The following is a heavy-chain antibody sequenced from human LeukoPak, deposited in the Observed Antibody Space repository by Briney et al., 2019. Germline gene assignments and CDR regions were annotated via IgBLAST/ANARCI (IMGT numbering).Heavy chain of an antibody. Sequence: SETLSLTCTVSGYSTSSDFYWGWIRQTPGKGLEWIGSVHHRGSTYYRPSLKSRVTISVDTSKNQFSLKLSSVTAADTAVYYCARVWDYHDYGGLTPGGAFDYWGQGTLVTVSS. CDR3: ARVWDYHDYGGLTPGGAFDY. CDR2: VHHRGST. D-gene: IGHD4-23*01. CDR1: GYSTSSDFY. J-gene: IGHJ4*02. V-gene: IGHV4-38-2*02.